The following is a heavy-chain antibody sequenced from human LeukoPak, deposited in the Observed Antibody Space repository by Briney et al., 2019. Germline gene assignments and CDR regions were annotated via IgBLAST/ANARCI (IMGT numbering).Heavy chain of an antibody. CDR1: GGSISSSSYY. CDR2: IYYSGST. D-gene: IGHD3-10*01. J-gene: IGHJ4*02. Sequence: PSETLSLTCTVSGGSISSSSYYWGWIRQPPGKGLEWIGSIYYSGSTYYNPSLKSRVTISVDTSKNQFSLKLSSVTAADTAVYYCARRLWRFGEFPFDYWGQGTLVTVSS. CDR3: ARRLWRFGEFPFDY. V-gene: IGHV4-39*01.